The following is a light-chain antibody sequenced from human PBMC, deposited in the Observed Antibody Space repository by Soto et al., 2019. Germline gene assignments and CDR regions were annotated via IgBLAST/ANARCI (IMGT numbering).Light chain of an antibody. Sequence: VLTQSPATLSLSPGERATLSCRASESISTYLGWYQQKPGQAPRPLIYDASNRATGIPARFSGSGSGTEFTLTISSLEPEDSAVYFCQQRSSGVTFGQGTRLEIK. J-gene: IGKJ5*01. CDR2: DAS. CDR1: ESISTY. CDR3: QQRSSGVT. V-gene: IGKV3-11*01.